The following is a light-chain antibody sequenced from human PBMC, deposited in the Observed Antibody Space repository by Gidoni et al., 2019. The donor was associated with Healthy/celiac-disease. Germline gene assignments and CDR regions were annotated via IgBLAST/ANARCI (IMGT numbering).Light chain of an antibody. J-gene: IGKJ4*01. Sequence: EIVMTQSPATLSVSPGERATLSCRASQSVSSNLAWYQQKPGQAPRLLIYGASTRATGIPARFSGSGSGTEFTLTISSLQSEDFAVYYCQQYNNWPPSTFXGXTKVEIK. CDR3: QQYNNWPPST. V-gene: IGKV3D-15*01. CDR1: QSVSSN. CDR2: GAS.